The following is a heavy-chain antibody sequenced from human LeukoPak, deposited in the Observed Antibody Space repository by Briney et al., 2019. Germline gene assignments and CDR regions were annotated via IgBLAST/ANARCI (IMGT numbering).Heavy chain of an antibody. Sequence: GGSLRLSCAASGFTFSSYWMSWVRQAPGKGLEWVANIKQDGSEKYYVDSVKGRFTISRDNAKNSLYLQMNSLRAEDTAVYYRAKGYSSGWYDYWGQGTLVTVSS. CDR3: AKGYSSGWYDY. D-gene: IGHD6-19*01. J-gene: IGHJ4*02. CDR2: IKQDGSEK. V-gene: IGHV3-7*01. CDR1: GFTFSSYW.